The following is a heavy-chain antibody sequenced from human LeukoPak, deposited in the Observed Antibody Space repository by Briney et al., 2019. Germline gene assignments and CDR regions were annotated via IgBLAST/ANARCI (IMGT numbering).Heavy chain of an antibody. CDR3: AHSKRGGGYYINAFAV. V-gene: IGHV4-59*01. D-gene: IGHD1-26*01. J-gene: IGHJ3*01. CDR1: GASTSAYY. CDR2: SYSGGNA. Sequence: SETLSLTCTVSGASTSAYYWCWIRQPPGEGLEWIGYSYSGGNANYNPSLKSRVTISIDTSENQFSLRLTSVTAADTAIYFCAHSKRGGGYYINAFAVWGQGALVTISS.